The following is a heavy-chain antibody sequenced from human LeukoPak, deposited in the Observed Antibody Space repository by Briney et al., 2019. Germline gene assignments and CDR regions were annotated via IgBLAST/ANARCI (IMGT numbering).Heavy chain of an antibody. CDR2: MNPNSGNT. D-gene: IGHD6-13*01. J-gene: IGHJ3*02. Sequence: ASLKVSCKASGYTFTSYDINWVRQATGQGLEWMGWMNPNSGNTGYAQKFQGRVTMTRNTSISTAYMELSSLRSEDTAVYYCARAYSSSWFAHDAFDIWGQGTMVTVSS. CDR1: GYTFTSYD. V-gene: IGHV1-8*01. CDR3: ARAYSSSWFAHDAFDI.